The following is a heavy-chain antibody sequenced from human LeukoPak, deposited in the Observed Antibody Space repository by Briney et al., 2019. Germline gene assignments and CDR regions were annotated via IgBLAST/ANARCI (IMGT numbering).Heavy chain of an antibody. Sequence: GGSLRLSCAASGFTVSSNYMNWVRQAPGKGLEWVSVIYSGGSTYYADSVKGRFTISRDNSKNTLYLQMNSLGAEDTAVYYCARTPDYYGSGTDAFDIWGQGTMVTVSS. D-gene: IGHD3-10*01. CDR3: ARTPDYYGSGTDAFDI. CDR2: IYSGGST. V-gene: IGHV3-66*01. J-gene: IGHJ3*02. CDR1: GFTVSSNY.